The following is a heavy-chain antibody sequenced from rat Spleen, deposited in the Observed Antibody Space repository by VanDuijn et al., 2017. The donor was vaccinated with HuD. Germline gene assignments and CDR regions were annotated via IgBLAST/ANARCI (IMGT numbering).Heavy chain of an antibody. J-gene: IGHJ4*01. Sequence: EVQLVESGGGLVQPGRSLKLSCAASGFTFSNYDMAWVRQAPTKGLEWVASISTSGGSTYYRDSVKGRFTVSRDNAKSTLYLQMDSLRAEDTATYYCARHCGYGYYVMDAWGQGASVTVSS. CDR2: ISTSGGST. V-gene: IGHV5-25*01. CDR1: GFTFSNYD. CDR3: ARHCGYGYYVMDA. D-gene: IGHD1-4*01.